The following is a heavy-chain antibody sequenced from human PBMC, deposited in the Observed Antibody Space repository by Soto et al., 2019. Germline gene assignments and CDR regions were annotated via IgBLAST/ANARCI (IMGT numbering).Heavy chain of an antibody. D-gene: IGHD3-3*01. Sequence: QMLLQESGPGLLKPSETLSLICDVSGGSIANPSYYWSWIRHHPGKGLEWIGYMSYSGKSYYNPSLERRVTMSADTSRNQFTLKLTSVTAADAAIYHCARVRRDGSGFLDSLGLGMLVTVSS. CDR2: MSYSGKS. CDR3: ARVRRDGSGFLDS. CDR1: GGSIANPSYY. J-gene: IGHJ4*02. V-gene: IGHV4-31*11.